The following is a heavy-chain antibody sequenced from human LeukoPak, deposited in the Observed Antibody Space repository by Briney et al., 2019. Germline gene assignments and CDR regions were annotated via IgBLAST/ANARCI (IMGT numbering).Heavy chain of an antibody. Sequence: GGSLKLSCAASGFIFRSYAMSWVRQAPGKGLEWVSSISSSGGRTFYADSVKGRATISRDNSKNVLYLQVNSLRAEDTAVFYCANYYYDKSGYKNWGQGTLVTVSS. J-gene: IGHJ4*02. CDR1: GFIFRSYA. V-gene: IGHV3-23*01. D-gene: IGHD3-22*01. CDR2: ISSSGGRT. CDR3: ANYYYDKSGYKN.